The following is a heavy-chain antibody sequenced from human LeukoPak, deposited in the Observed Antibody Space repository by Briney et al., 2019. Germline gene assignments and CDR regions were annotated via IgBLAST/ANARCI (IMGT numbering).Heavy chain of an antibody. D-gene: IGHD2-2*02. CDR1: GGSISSYY. CDR3: ARGDGYCSSTSCYTGSDYYYYMDV. CDR2: IYYSGST. J-gene: IGHJ6*03. V-gene: IGHV4-59*12. Sequence: PSETLSLTCTVSGGSISSYYWSWIRQPPGKGLEWIGYIYYSGSTNYNPSLKSRVTISVDTSKNQFSLKLSSVTAADTAVYYCARGDGYCSSTSCYTGSDYYYYMDVWGKGTTVTVSS.